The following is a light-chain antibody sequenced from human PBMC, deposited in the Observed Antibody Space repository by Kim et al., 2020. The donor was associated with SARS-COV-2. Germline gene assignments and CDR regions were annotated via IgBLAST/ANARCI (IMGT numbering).Light chain of an antibody. CDR2: GAS. CDR1: QSVSNSY. V-gene: IGKV3-20*01. CDR3: QQYGSSPRT. J-gene: IGKJ2*02. Sequence: EIVLTQSPGTLSLSPGERATLSCRASQSVSNSYLAWYQQKPGQAPRLLIYGASSRATGIPDRFTGSGSGTDFTLTISRLEHEDVAVYYCQQYGSSPRTFGQGTKLEIK.